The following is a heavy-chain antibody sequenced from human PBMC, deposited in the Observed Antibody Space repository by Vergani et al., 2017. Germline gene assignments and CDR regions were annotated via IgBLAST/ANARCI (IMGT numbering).Heavy chain of an antibody. CDR2: IAWDDDK. CDR3: ARIRNSEVAYFYY. D-gene: IGHD5-24*01. J-gene: IGHJ4*02. Sequence: QVTLRESGPALVKPTQTLTLTCTFSGFSLSTSGMCVSWIRQHPGKALEWLARIAWDDDKYYSTSLKTRLTISKDTSKKQVFLTMTNMDPVDTATDYCARIRNSEVAYFYYWGQGTLVTVSS. V-gene: IGHV2-70*15. CDR1: GFSLSTSGMC.